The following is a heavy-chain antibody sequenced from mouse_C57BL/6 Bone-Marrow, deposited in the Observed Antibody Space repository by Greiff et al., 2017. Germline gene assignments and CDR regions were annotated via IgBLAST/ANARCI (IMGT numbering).Heavy chain of an antibody. CDR1: GFTFSSYG. D-gene: IGHD1-1*01. V-gene: IGHV5-6*01. J-gene: IGHJ2*01. Sequence: EVNVLASGGDLVKPGGSLKLSCAASGFTFSSYGMSWVRQTPDKRLEWVATISSGGSYTYYPDSVKGRFTISRDNAKNTLYLQMSSLKSEDTAMYYCARRGYYGHFDYWGQGTTLTVSS. CDR2: ISSGGSYT. CDR3: ARRGYYGHFDY.